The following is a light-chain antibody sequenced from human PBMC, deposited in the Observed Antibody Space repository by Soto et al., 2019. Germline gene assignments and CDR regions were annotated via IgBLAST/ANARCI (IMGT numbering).Light chain of an antibody. CDR3: QQSYSTPVT. V-gene: IGKV1-39*01. J-gene: IGKJ2*01. CDR1: QSISSY. CDR2: AAS. Sequence: DIQMTQSPYSLSASVGDRVTITCRASQSISSYFYWYQQKPGKAPKLLIYAASSLQSGVPPRFSRSGSGTDFTLTISSLQPEDFATHFCQQSYSTPVTSGQGTKLEIK.